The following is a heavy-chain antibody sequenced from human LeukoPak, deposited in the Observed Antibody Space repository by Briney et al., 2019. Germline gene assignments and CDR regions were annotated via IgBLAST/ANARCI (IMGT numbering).Heavy chain of an antibody. Sequence: SETLSLTCAVYGGSFSGYYWSWIRQPPGKGLEWIGEINHSGSTNYNPSLKSRVTISVDTSKNQFSLKLSSVTAADTAVYYCARGALWFGNPNWFDPRGQGTLVTVSS. D-gene: IGHD3-10*01. CDR2: INHSGST. V-gene: IGHV4-34*01. J-gene: IGHJ5*02. CDR3: ARGALWFGNPNWFDP. CDR1: GGSFSGYY.